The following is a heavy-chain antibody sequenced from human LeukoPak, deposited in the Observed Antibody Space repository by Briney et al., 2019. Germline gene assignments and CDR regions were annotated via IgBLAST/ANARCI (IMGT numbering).Heavy chain of an antibody. V-gene: IGHV3-7*01. J-gene: IGHJ4*02. CDR1: GFTFSSYW. CDR3: ARHYDSSGYSLDY. D-gene: IGHD3-22*01. Sequence: PGGSLRLSCAASGFTFSSYWMTWVRQAPGKGLEWVANIKQDGSQRFYVDSVKGRFTISRDNAKNSLYLQMSSLRAEDTAEYYCARHYDSSGYSLDYWGQGTLVTVSS. CDR2: IKQDGSQR.